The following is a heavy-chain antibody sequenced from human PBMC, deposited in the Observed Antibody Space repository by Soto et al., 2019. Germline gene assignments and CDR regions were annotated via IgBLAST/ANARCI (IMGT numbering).Heavy chain of an antibody. CDR3: ARSSGGVYGIIIGGTNWFGT. D-gene: IGHD3-10*01. CDR1: GDCFKSYS. J-gene: IGHJ5*02. CDR2: INPNGGST. Sequence: ASAEATCKARGDCFKSYSISWVRQEPRQGLEWMGIINPNGGSTRYAQKFQGRVTLTRDTPASTVYMEMRNLRSDDTALYFCARSSGGVYGIIIGGTNWFGTWAEGTLVNVYS. V-gene: IGHV1-46*02.